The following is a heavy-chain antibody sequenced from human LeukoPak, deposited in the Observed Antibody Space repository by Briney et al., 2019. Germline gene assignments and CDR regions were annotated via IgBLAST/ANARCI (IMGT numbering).Heavy chain of an antibody. J-gene: IGHJ4*02. CDR3: ARCCEYGDFFDY. V-gene: IGHV3-11*01. CDR1: GFTFSDYY. Sequence: GGSLRLSCAASGFTFSDYYMSWIRQAPGKGLEWVSYISSSGSTIYYADSAKGRFTVSRDNAKNSLYLQMNSLRAEDTAVYYCARCCEYGDFFDYWGQGTLVTVSS. D-gene: IGHD4-17*01. CDR2: ISSSGSTI.